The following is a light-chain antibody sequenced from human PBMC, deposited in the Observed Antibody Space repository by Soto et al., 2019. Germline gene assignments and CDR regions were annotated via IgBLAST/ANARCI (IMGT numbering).Light chain of an antibody. V-gene: IGLV1-44*01. CDR2: ITD. CDR1: SSNIASNT. Sequence: QSVLTQPPSASGTPGQRVTISCSGSSSNIASNTVNWYQQLPGAAPKLLIWITDQRPSGVPDRFSGSKSGTSASLAISGLRSEDEADYYCAAWDDRLSGFVFATGTKLTVL. CDR3: AAWDDRLSGFV. J-gene: IGLJ1*01.